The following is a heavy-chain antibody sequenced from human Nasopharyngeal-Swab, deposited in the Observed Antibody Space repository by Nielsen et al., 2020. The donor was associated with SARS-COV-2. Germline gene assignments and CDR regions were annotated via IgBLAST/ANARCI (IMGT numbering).Heavy chain of an antibody. V-gene: IGHV3-74*01. CDR2: LSTDGRSP. J-gene: IGHJ3*02. CDR1: GFTVSTYW. D-gene: IGHD1-26*01. Sequence: GESLKISCAASGFTVSTYWKHWVRQAPGKGPVWVARLSTDGRSPDYADSVKGRFTISRDDAKNTLYGHMYSLRVEDTAVYYCIRNSYSGSYGAFDIWGQGTMVTVSS. CDR3: IRNSYSGSYGAFDI.